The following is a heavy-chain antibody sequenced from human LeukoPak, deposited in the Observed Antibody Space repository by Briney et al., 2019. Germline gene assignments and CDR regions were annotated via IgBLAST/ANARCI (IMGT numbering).Heavy chain of an antibody. D-gene: IGHD6-19*01. CDR1: SGSFRTYY. Sequence: PSGTLSLTCTVSSGSFRTYYWSWIRQPPGKGLEWIGYIFYNEGTSYNPSLKSRVTISVDTSKNQFSLNLTSVTAADTAVYYCARSLPGIAVAVLGDYWGQGTLVTVSS. CDR3: ARSLPGIAVAVLGDY. J-gene: IGHJ4*02. V-gene: IGHV4-59*08. CDR2: IFYNEGT.